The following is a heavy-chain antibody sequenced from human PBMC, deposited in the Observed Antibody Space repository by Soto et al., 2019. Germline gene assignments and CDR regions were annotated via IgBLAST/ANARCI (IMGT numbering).Heavy chain of an antibody. V-gene: IGHV3-23*01. CDR3: ARVRHDYGDPRDDYYYYYYMDV. J-gene: IGHJ6*03. CDR2: ISGSGGST. CDR1: GFTFSSYA. Sequence: GGSLRLSCAASGFTFSSYAMSWVRQAPGKGLEWVSAISGSGGSTYYADSVKGRFTISRDNAKNSLYLQMNSLRAEDTAVYYCARVRHDYGDPRDDYYYYYYMDVWGKGTTVTVSS. D-gene: IGHD4-17*01.